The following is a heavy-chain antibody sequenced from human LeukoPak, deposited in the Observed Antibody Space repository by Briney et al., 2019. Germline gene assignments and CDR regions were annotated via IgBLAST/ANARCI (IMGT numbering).Heavy chain of an antibody. Sequence: GGSLRLSCAASGFTFSNYAMTWVRQGPGKGLEWVSTVSNSGGTTFYADSVEGRFTISRDNSKNTLYLQMNSLRAEDTAVYYCAKDRATYYYDSSGYYYDAFDIWGQGTMVTVSS. CDR3: AKDRATYYYDSSGYYYDAFDI. CDR2: VSNSGGTT. CDR1: GFTFSNYA. V-gene: IGHV3-23*01. D-gene: IGHD3-22*01. J-gene: IGHJ3*02.